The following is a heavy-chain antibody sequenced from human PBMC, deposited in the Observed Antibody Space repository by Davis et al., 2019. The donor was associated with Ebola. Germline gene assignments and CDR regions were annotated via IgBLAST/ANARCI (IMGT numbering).Heavy chain of an antibody. CDR2: ISAYNGNT. D-gene: IGHD4-11*01. CDR3: ARVGTTVTTSYYYYGMDV. J-gene: IGHJ6*04. V-gene: IGHV1-18*01. CDR1: GYTFTSYG. Sequence: AASVKVSCKASGYTFTSYGISWVRQAPGQGLEWMGWISAYNGNTNYAQKLQGRVTMTTDTSTSTAYMELRSLRSDDTAVYYCARVGTTVTTSYYYYGMDVWGKGTTVIVSS.